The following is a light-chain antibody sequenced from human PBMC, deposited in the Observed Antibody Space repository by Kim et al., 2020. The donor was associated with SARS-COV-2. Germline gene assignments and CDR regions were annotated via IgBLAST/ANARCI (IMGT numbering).Light chain of an antibody. J-gene: IGKJ1*01. CDR3: QQYNSYPT. CDR2: KAS. Sequence: SASVGDRVTITCRASQSISSWLAWYQQKPGKAPKLLIYKASSLESGVPSRFSGSGSGTEFTLTISSLQPDDFATYYCQQYNSYPTFGQGTKVDI. V-gene: IGKV1-5*03. CDR1: QSISSW.